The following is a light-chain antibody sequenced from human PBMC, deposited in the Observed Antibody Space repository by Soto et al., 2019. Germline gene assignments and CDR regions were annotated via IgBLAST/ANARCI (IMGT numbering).Light chain of an antibody. Sequence: QPASVSGSPGQSITISCTGTISDVGGYNYVSWYQHHPGKAPNLLMYEVFNRPSGVSNRFSGSRSGNTASLTISGLQADDEADYYCTSYASTSTYVVFGGGTKLTVL. CDR1: ISDVGGYNY. V-gene: IGLV2-14*01. J-gene: IGLJ2*01. CDR3: TSYASTSTYVV. CDR2: EVF.